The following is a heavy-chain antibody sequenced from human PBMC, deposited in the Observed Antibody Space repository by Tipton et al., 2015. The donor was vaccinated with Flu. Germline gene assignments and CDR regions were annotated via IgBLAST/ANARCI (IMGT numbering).Heavy chain of an antibody. CDR3: TRSLRNSSGSPGY. CDR2: INHSGST. D-gene: IGHD3-22*01. Sequence: TLSLTCAVYGGSFSGYYWSWIRQPPGKGLERIGEINHSGSTYYSPSLKSRVTISADTSNNQFSLRLSSVTAADTAMYYCTRSLRNSSGSPGYWGQGTLVTVSS. V-gene: IGHV4-34*01. J-gene: IGHJ4*02. CDR1: GGSFSGYY.